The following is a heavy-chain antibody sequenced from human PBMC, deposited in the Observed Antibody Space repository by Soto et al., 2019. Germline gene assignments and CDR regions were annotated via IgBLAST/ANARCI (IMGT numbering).Heavy chain of an antibody. J-gene: IGHJ4*02. Sequence: QVQLVQSGAEVKKPGSSVKVSCKASGGTFSSYAISWVRQAPGQGLEWMGGIIPIFGTANYAQKFQGRVTITADESTSTAYMELSSLRSEDTAVYYCARDRTGRAVAGLHPSHPYFDYWGQGTLVTVSS. V-gene: IGHV1-69*01. CDR2: IIPIFGTA. CDR1: GGTFSSYA. D-gene: IGHD6-19*01. CDR3: ARDRTGRAVAGLHPSHPYFDY.